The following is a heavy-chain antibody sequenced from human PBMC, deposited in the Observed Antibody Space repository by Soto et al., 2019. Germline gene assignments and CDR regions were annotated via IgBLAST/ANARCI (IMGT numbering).Heavy chain of an antibody. CDR2: SYSSGDT. CDR3: AIGSGWQDMDY. J-gene: IGHJ4*02. CDR1: GGSIRSYY. D-gene: IGHD6-19*01. Sequence: TSETLSLTCTVSGGSIRSYYWTWIRQPAGKRLEWIGRSYSSGDTDYNPSLKSRVTMSAGTSKNQFSLKLSSVTAADTAVYYCAIGSGWQDMDYWGQGTLVTVSS. V-gene: IGHV4-4*07.